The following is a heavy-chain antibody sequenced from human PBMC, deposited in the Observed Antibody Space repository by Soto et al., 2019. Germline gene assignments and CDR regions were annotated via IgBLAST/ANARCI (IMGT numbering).Heavy chain of an antibody. V-gene: IGHV3-21*01. CDR1: GFTFSTYS. CDR2: VSSSSTYI. D-gene: IGHD4-4*01. Sequence: GGSLRLSCSASGFTFSTYSMNWVRQAPGKGLEWVSSVSSSSTYIYYADSVKGRFTISRDNAKNSLYLQMNSLRAEDTAVYYCARDLKTSTAVTLVVDCWGQGTPVPVYS. J-gene: IGHJ4*02. CDR3: ARDLKTSTAVTLVVDC.